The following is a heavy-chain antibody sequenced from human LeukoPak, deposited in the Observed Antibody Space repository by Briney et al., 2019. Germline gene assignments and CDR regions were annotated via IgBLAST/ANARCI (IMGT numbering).Heavy chain of an antibody. Sequence: GASVKVSCKASGYTLTSYDINWVRQATGQGLEWMGWMNPNSGNTGYAQKFQGRVTMTRNTSISTAYMELSSLRSEDTAVYYCARGKRWELSVAYWGQGTLVTVSS. CDR2: MNPNSGNT. CDR3: ARGKRWELSVAY. V-gene: IGHV1-8*01. CDR1: GYTLTSYD. J-gene: IGHJ4*02. D-gene: IGHD1-26*01.